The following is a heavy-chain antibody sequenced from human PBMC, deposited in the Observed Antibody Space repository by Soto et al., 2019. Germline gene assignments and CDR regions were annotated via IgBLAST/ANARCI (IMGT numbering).Heavy chain of an antibody. V-gene: IGHV3-23*01. Sequence: GGSLRLSCAASGFTFSSYAMSWVRQAPGKGLEWVSAISGSGGSTYYADSVKGRFTISRDNSKNTLYLQMNSLRAEDTAVYYCAKDRAITIFWGLDYYGMDVWGQGTTVTVSS. D-gene: IGHD3-9*01. J-gene: IGHJ6*02. CDR1: GFTFSSYA. CDR2: ISGSGGST. CDR3: AKDRAITIFWGLDYYGMDV.